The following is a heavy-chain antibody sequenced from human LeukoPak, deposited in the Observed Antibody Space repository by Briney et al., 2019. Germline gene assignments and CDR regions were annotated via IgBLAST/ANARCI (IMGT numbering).Heavy chain of an antibody. D-gene: IGHD3-22*01. CDR1: GFTFSSYA. Sequence: PGRSLRLSCAASGFTFSSYAMHWVRQAPGKGLEWVAVISYDGSNKYYADSVKGRFTISRDNSKNTLYLQMNSLRAEDTAVYYCARDTRHYYDTSGYIRIEGSQDFDYWGQGTLVTVSS. CDR2: ISYDGSNK. J-gene: IGHJ4*02. V-gene: IGHV3-30*04. CDR3: ARDTRHYYDTSGYIRIEGSQDFDY.